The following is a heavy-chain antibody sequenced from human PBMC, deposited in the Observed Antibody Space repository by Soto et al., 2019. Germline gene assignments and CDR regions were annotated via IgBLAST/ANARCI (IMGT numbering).Heavy chain of an antibody. Sequence: PGGSLRLSWAASGFTFSSYSMNWVRQAPGKGPEWVSYISSSSSTIYYADSVKGRFTISRDNAKNSLYLQMNSLRAEDTAVYYCARGGGCSGGSCNFDYWGQGTLVTVSS. J-gene: IGHJ4*02. CDR2: ISSSSSTI. CDR1: GFTFSSYS. CDR3: ARGGGCSGGSCNFDY. V-gene: IGHV3-48*01. D-gene: IGHD2-15*01.